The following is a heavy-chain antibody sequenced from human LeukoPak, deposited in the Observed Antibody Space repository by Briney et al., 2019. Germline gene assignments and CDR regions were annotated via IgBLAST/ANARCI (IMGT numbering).Heavy chain of an antibody. CDR1: GFTFSSYS. CDR3: ARSDYYGDYLNYYYMDV. CDR2: ISSSSSYI. V-gene: IGHV3-21*01. D-gene: IGHD4-17*01. J-gene: IGHJ6*03. Sequence: GGSLRLSCAASGFTFSSYSMNWVRQAPGKGLEWVSSISSSSSYIYYADSVKGRFTISRDNAKNSLYLQMNSLRAEDTAVYYCARSDYYGDYLNYYYMDVWGKGTTVTVSS.